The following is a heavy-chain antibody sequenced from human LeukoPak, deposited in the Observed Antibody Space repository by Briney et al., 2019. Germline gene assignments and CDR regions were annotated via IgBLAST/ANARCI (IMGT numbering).Heavy chain of an antibody. J-gene: IGHJ6*02. D-gene: IGHD1-14*01. CDR2: IYYSGST. CDR1: GGSISSYY. Sequence: SETLSLTCTVSGGSISSYYWSWIRQPPGKGLEWIGYIYYSGSTNYNPSLKSRVTISVDTSKNQFSLKLSSVTAADTAVYYCAGAEGDYYGMDVWGQGTTVTVSS. CDR3: AGAEGDYYGMDV. V-gene: IGHV4-59*01.